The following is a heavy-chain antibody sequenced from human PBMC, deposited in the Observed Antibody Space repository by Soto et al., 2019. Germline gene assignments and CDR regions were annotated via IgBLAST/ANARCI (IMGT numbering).Heavy chain of an antibody. CDR1: GFTFSSYG. CDR3: SKGNFNSGSYYRRSVEDDAFDI. CDR2: ISYDGSNK. V-gene: IGHV3-30*18. Sequence: PGGSLRLSCAASGFTFSSYGMHWVRQAPGKGLEWVAVISYDGSNKYYADSVKGRFTISRDNSKNTLNLQMNSLRAEDTDVYYCSKGNFNSGSYYRRSVEDDAFDIWGQGTMVTVSS. D-gene: IGHD1-26*01. J-gene: IGHJ3*02.